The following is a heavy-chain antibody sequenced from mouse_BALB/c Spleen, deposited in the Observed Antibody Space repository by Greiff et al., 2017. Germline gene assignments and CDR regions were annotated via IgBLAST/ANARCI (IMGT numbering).Heavy chain of an antibody. CDR2: ISSGGST. CDR1: GFTFSSYA. CDR3: ARGKDGKGAMDY. V-gene: IGHV5-6-5*01. Sequence: EVKLMESGGGLVKPGGSLKLSCAASGFTFSSYAMSWVRQTPEKRLEWVASISSGGSTYYPDSVKGRFTISRDNARNILYLQMSSLRSEDTAMYYCARGKDGKGAMDYWGQGTSVTVSS. J-gene: IGHJ4*01. D-gene: IGHD2-1*01.